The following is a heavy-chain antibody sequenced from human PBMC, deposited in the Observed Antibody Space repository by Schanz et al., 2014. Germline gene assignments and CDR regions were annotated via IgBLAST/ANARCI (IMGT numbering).Heavy chain of an antibody. D-gene: IGHD6-6*01. CDR3: GRGFSRSYIDF. V-gene: IGHV1-8*01. CDR2: MNPNSGNP. CDR1: GYTFTSYD. Sequence: QVQLIQSGAEVKKPGASVKVSCTASGYTFTSYDINWVRQAPGQGLEWLGWMNPNSGNPGFAQKFRGRVTMTRNTSMSTAYIELHILTSEDTAVYYCGRGFSRSYIDFWGQGPLITVSS. J-gene: IGHJ4*02.